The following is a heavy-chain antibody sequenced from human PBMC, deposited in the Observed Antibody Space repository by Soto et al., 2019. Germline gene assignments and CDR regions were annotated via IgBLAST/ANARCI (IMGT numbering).Heavy chain of an antibody. V-gene: IGHV5-51*01. D-gene: IGHD3-10*01. J-gene: IGHJ4*02. CDR1: GYTFTNYW. Sequence: GESLKISCKASGYTFTNYWIAWVRQMSGKGLEWVGVIYPDDADTTYGPTFQGQVTISADKSLNTAYLQWSSLEVSDTATYFCARSIYGTGGYYSDYWGQGTPVTVSS. CDR2: IYPDDADT. CDR3: ARSIYGTGGYYSDY.